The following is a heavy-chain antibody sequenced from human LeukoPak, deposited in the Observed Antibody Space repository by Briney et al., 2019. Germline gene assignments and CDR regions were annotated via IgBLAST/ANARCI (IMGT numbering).Heavy chain of an antibody. J-gene: IGHJ4*02. D-gene: IGHD2-21*01. CDR2: IYYKGST. CDR1: GDSISNYY. Sequence: SETLSLTCTVSGDSISNYYWNWIRQPPGQGLEWIGNIYYKGSTNYSPSLESRVTISLDTSKNQFSLKLNSVTAADTAVYYCARATNYDCWFDFWGQGTLVTVSS. CDR3: ARATNYDCWFDF. V-gene: IGHV4-59*01.